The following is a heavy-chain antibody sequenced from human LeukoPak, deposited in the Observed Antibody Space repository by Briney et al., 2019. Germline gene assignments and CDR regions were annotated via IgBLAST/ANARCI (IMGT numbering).Heavy chain of an antibody. Sequence: GGSLRLSCAGSGFTFSFYGMSWVRQAPGKGLGWVAGVWHDASKYLYRGSGKGRFTISRDNSKNIMSLQMDSLRDDDTAVYYCARDADTSGHYSYFDHWGQGALVIVSA. CDR3: ARDADTSGHYSYFDH. J-gene: IGHJ4*02. V-gene: IGHV3-33*01. CDR2: VWHDASKY. CDR1: GFTFSFYG. D-gene: IGHD6-19*01.